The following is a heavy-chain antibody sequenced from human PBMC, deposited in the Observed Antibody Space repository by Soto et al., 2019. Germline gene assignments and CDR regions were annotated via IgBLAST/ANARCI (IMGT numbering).Heavy chain of an antibody. CDR1: GGTFSSYA. CDR3: ARGGSSYYYDSSGFDP. Sequence: QVQLVQSGAEVQKPGSSVKVSCKASGGTFSSYAISWVRQAPGQGLEWMGGIIPIFGTANYAQKFQGRVTITADESTSTAYMELSSLRSEDTAVYYCARGGSSYYYDSSGFDPWGQGTLVTVSS. CDR2: IIPIFGTA. V-gene: IGHV1-69*01. J-gene: IGHJ5*02. D-gene: IGHD3-22*01.